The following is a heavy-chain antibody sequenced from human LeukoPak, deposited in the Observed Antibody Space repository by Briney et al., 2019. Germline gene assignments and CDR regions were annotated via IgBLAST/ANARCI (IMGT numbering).Heavy chain of an antibody. J-gene: IGHJ5*01. CDR3: AGLWFGELLYNWFDP. CDR1: GGSISSSSYY. D-gene: IGHD3-10*01. Sequence: SETLSLTCTVFGGSISSSSYYWGWIRQPPGKGLEWIGSIYYSGSTYYNPSLKSRVTISVDTSKNQFSLKLSSVTAADTAVYYCAGLWFGELLYNWFDPWGQGTLVTVSS. CDR2: IYYSGST. V-gene: IGHV4-39*01.